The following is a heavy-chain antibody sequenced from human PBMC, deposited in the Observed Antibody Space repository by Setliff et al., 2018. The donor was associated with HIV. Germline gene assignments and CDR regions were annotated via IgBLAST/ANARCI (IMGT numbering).Heavy chain of an antibody. Sequence: ETLSLTCTVSAGSIRSSTYYWAWIRRPPGKGLEWIGTIYYSGSTYYNPSLKSRATISVDMSKNQFSLRLSSVTAADTAVYYCIIAYSSGWLAPMGFDSWGQGTLVTVSS. J-gene: IGHJ4*02. V-gene: IGHV4-39*01. CDR2: IYYSGST. CDR3: IIAYSSGWLAPMGFDS. D-gene: IGHD6-19*01. CDR1: AGSIRSSTYY.